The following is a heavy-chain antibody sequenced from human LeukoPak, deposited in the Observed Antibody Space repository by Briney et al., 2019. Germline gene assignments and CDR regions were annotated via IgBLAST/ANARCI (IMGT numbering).Heavy chain of an antibody. V-gene: IGHV3-73*01. CDR1: GFXFSGSA. CDR3: TSRFLVGAIDFDY. D-gene: IGHD1-26*01. J-gene: IGHJ4*02. Sequence: PGGSLRLSCGASGFXFSGSAMHWVRQASGKGLEWVGCIRSKANSYATAYAASVKARFTISRDDSKNTAYLQMNSLKTEDTAVYYCTSRFLVGAIDFDYWGQGTLVTVSS. CDR2: IRSKANSYAT.